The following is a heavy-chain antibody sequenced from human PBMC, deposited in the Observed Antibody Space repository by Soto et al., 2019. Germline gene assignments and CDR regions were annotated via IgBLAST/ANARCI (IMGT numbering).Heavy chain of an antibody. J-gene: IGHJ3*02. CDR3: ARPPAPRTLNTFDM. V-gene: IGHV5-51*01. Sequence: GAALKISGTGSGYSLTNYWGAWVRQMPGKGLEWMGIIYPGDSDTRYSPSFKGQVTISADKSISTAYLQWSSLKASDTAKYYCARPPAPRTLNTFDMWGQGTVVTVSS. CDR2: IYPGDSDT. CDR1: GYSLTNYW. D-gene: IGHD2-2*02.